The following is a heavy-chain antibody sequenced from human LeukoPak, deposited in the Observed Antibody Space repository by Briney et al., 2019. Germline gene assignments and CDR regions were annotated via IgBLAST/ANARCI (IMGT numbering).Heavy chain of an antibody. CDR1: GGSISSYY. CDR2: IYYSGST. V-gene: IGHV4-59*01. Sequence: KPSETLSLTCTVCGGSISSYYWSWIRQPPGKGLEWIGYIYYSGSTNYNPSLKSRVTISVDTSKNQFSLKLSSVTAADTAVYYCARDTIFGANAFDIWGQGTMVTVSS. D-gene: IGHD3-3*01. CDR3: ARDTIFGANAFDI. J-gene: IGHJ3*02.